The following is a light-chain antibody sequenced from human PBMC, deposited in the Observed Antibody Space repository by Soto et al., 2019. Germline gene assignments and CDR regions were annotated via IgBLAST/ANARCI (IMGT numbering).Light chain of an antibody. CDR3: QQYGNLPIT. J-gene: IGKJ5*01. CDR2: DAS. CDR1: QDISNY. Sequence: DIQMTQSPSSLSASVGDRVTITCQASQDISNYLNWYQQKPGKAPKLLIYDASNLETGVPSRFSGSGSGTDFTSTISSLQPEDIATYYCQQYGNLPITFGQGTRLEIK. V-gene: IGKV1-33*01.